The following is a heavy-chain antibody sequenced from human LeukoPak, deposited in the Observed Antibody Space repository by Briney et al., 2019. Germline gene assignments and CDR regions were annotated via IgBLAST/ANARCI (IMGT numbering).Heavy chain of an antibody. CDR3: ARDPPGLTLGSPGDY. CDR2: ISAYNGNT. CDR1: GYTFTSYG. J-gene: IGHJ4*02. D-gene: IGHD3-16*01. Sequence: AASVKVSCKASGYTFTSYGISWVRQAPGQGLEWMGWISAYNGNTNYAQKLQGRVTMTTDTSTSTAYMELRSLRSDDTAVYYCARDPPGLTLGSPGDYWGQGTLVTVSS. V-gene: IGHV1-18*01.